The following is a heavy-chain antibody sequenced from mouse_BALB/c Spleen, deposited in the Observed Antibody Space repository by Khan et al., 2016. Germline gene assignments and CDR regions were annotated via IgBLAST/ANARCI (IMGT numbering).Heavy chain of an antibody. Sequence: QIQLVQSGPELKKPGETVKISCKASGYTFTDYSMHWVQQAPGKGLKWMGWINTETGEPAYAADFTGRFAFSFETSASTAYMQINNLKNGDTATYYGATNDWGQGTTLTVSS. CDR1: GYTFTDYS. CDR3: ATND. V-gene: IGHV9-2-1*01. CDR2: INTETGEP. J-gene: IGHJ2*01.